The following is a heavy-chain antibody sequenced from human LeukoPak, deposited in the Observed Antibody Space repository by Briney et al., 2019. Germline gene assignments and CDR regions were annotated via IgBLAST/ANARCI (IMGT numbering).Heavy chain of an antibody. CDR1: GCTFTSYY. CDR3: ARGSDIYDPRFDY. J-gene: IGHJ4*02. V-gene: IGHV1-46*01. D-gene: IGHD5-18*01. Sequence: ASVKVSRQASGCTFTSYYMHWVRQAPARGLEWMGIINPSGGSTSYAQKFQGRVTMTRDTSTSTVYMELSSLRSEDTAVYYCARGSDIYDPRFDYWGQGTLVTVSS. CDR2: INPSGGST.